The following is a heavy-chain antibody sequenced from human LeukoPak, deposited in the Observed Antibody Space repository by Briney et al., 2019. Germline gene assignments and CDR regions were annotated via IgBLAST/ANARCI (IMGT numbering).Heavy chain of an antibody. CDR2: INPDGSRR. CDR3: ARDLCGTRDY. J-gene: IGHJ4*02. CDR1: GFTFSTYW. Sequence: GGSLRLSCAASGFTFSTYWVHWVRQAPGKGLVWVSRINPDGSRRDYADSVKGRFTISRDNAKNTLYLQMNSLRAEDTAVYFCARDLCGTRDYWGQGTLVTVSS. V-gene: IGHV3-74*01. D-gene: IGHD2-21*01.